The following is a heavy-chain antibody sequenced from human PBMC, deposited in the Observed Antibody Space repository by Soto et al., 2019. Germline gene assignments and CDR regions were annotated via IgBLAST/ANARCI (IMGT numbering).Heavy chain of an antibody. CDR2: FDPEDGET. Sequence: VASVKVSCKVSGYTLTELSMHWVRRAPGKGLEWMGGFDPEDGETIYAQKFQGRVTMTEDTSTDTAYMELSSLRSEDTAVYYCATDDVLEARKNCSSTSCYTYYYYYYGMDVWGQGTTVTVSS. CDR1: GYTLTELS. J-gene: IGHJ6*02. D-gene: IGHD2-2*02. V-gene: IGHV1-24*01. CDR3: ATDDVLEARKNCSSTSCYTYYYYYYGMDV.